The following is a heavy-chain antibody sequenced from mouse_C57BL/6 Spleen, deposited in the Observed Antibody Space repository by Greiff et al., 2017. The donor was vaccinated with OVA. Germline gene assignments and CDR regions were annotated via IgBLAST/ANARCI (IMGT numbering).Heavy chain of an antibody. J-gene: IGHJ2*01. CDR1: GFTFSDYY. CDR3: AREEGYDYVFDY. D-gene: IGHD2-4*01. Sequence: EVMLVESEGGLVQPGSSMKLSCTASGFTFSDYYMAWVRQVPEKGLEWVANINYDGSSTYYLDSLKSRFIISRDNAKNILYLLMSSLKSEDTATYYCAREEGYDYVFDYWGQGTTLTVSS. CDR2: INYDGSST. V-gene: IGHV5-16*01.